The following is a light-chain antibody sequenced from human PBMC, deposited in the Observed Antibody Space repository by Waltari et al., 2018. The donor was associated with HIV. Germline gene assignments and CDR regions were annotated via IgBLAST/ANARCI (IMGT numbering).Light chain of an antibody. J-gene: IGKJ4*01. Sequence: IVMTQSPDPLTVSLGERATTNCRASRTVFYSSNNPNYLAWYQQKPRQSPKVLIYRASTRACGVSDRFTGSGSGTNFSLTISGLQADDLAVYYCQQYYTLPPTFGGGTKVEIK. CDR3: QQYYTLPPT. V-gene: IGKV4-1*01. CDR1: RTVFYSSNNPNY. CDR2: RAS.